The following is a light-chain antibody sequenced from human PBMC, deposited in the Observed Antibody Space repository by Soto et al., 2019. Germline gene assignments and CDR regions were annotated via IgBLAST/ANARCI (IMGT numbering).Light chain of an antibody. J-gene: IGLJ2*01. V-gene: IGLV2-14*01. CDR2: EVS. CDR3: SSWTGSGRV. CDR1: SSDVGGYNY. Sequence: QSALTQPASVSGSPGQSITISCTGTSSDVGGYNYVSWYQQHPGKAPNLMMYEVSNRPSGVSSRFSGSKSGNTASLTISGLQAEHEADYYCSSWTGSGRVFGGGTKLPVL.